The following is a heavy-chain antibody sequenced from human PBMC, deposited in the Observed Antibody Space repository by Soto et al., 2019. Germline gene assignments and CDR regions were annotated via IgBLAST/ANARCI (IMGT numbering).Heavy chain of an antibody. CDR1: NGSISIYY. J-gene: IGHJ3*02. V-gene: IGHV4-59*01. CDR3: ARVRRGIEASRAFDI. D-gene: IGHD6-13*01. CDR2: IYYSGST. Sequence: SETLSVTCIVSNGSISIYYWIWLRQPPGKGLEWIGYIYYSGSTNYNPSLKSRVTISVDTSKNQFSLKLSSVTAADTAVYYCARVRRGIEASRAFDIWGQGTMVTVSS.